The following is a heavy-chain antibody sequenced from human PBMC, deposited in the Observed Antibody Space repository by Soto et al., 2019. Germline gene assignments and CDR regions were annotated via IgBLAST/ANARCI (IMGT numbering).Heavy chain of an antibody. D-gene: IGHD3-3*01. CDR3: ARGGGYDFWSGLFGGMDV. J-gene: IGHJ6*02. V-gene: IGHV4-4*07. CDR2: IYTSGST. CDR1: GGSISSYY. Sequence: KPSETLSLTCTVSGGSISSYYWSCIRQPAGKGLEWIGRIYTSGSTNYNPSLKSRVTMSVDTSKNQSSLKLSSVTAADTAVYYCARGGGYDFWSGLFGGMDVWGQGTTVTVSS.